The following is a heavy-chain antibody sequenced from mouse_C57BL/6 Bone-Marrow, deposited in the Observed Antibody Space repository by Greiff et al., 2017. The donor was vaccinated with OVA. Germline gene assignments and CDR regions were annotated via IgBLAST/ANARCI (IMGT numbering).Heavy chain of an antibody. CDR1: GYTFTSYW. V-gene: IGHV1-52*01. CDR3: ARNSHYYGSSYDAMDY. J-gene: IGHJ4*01. CDR2: IDPSDSET. Sequence: VQLQQPGAELVRPGSSVKLSCKASGYTFTSYWMHWVKQRPIQGLEWIGNIDPSDSETHYNQKFKDKATLTVDKSSSTAYMQLSSLTSEDSAVYYCARNSHYYGSSYDAMDYWGKGTSVTVSS. D-gene: IGHD1-1*01.